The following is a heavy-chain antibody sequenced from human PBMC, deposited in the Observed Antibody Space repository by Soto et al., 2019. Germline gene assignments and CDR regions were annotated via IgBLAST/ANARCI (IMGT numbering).Heavy chain of an antibody. CDR2: ISGSGGST. J-gene: IGHJ6*02. CDR1: GFTFSSYA. D-gene: IGHD3-22*01. V-gene: IGHV3-23*01. Sequence: GGSLRLSCAASGFTFSSYAMSWVRQAPGKGLEWVSAISGSGGSTYYADSVKGRFTISRDNSKNTLYLQMNSLRAEDTAVYYCAKHSLHSYDTSGSLSGMDVWGQGTTVTVSS. CDR3: AKHSLHSYDTSGSLSGMDV.